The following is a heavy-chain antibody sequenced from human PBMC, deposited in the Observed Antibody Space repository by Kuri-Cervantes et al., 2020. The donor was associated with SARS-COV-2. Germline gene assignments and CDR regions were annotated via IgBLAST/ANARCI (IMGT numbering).Heavy chain of an antibody. CDR2: IHIDDTT. CDR1: GFTVSSNY. V-gene: IGHV3-53*01. Sequence: GGSLRLSCAASGFTVSSNYMSWVRQAPGKGLEWVSLIHIDDTTYYADSVKGRFTISRDNAKNSLYLQMNSLRDEDTAVYYCARDYPYCSSTSCFDYGMDVWGQGTTVTVSS. D-gene: IGHD2-2*01. J-gene: IGHJ6*02. CDR3: ARDYPYCSSTSCFDYGMDV.